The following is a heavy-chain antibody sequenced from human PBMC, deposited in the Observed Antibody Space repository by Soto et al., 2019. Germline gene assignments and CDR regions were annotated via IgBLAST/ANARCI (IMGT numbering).Heavy chain of an antibody. CDR2: ISYDGSNK. V-gene: IGHV3-30*18. Sequence: QVQLVESGGGVVQPGRSLRLSCAASGFTFSSYGMHWVRQAPGKGLEWVAVISYDGSNKYYADSVKGRFTISRDNSKNTLYLQMNSLGAEDTAVYYCAKELHDYTIETDFDYWGQGTLVTVSS. CDR3: AKELHDYTIETDFDY. CDR1: GFTFSSYG. D-gene: IGHD4-4*01. J-gene: IGHJ4*02.